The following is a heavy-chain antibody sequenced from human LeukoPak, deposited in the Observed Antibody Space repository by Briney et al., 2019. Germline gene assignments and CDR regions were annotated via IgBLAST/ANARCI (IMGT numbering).Heavy chain of an antibody. CDR3: ARLGVGKLGRNGVDY. CDR2: IYTSGST. CDR1: GGSISSYY. Sequence: SETLSLTCTVSGGSISSYYWSWIRQPSGKGLEWIGYIYTSGSTNYNPSLKSRVTISVDTSKNQFSLKLSSVTAADTAVYYCARLGVGKLGRNGVDYWGQGTLVTVSS. J-gene: IGHJ4*02. D-gene: IGHD1-1*01. V-gene: IGHV4-4*09.